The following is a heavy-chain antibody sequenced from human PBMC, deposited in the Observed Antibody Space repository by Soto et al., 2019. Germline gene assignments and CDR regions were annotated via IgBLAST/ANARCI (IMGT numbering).Heavy chain of an antibody. D-gene: IGHD6-6*01. CDR3: AISIAARPYYYYMDV. Sequence: SETLSLTCAVSSGSISSSNWWSWVRQPPGKGLEWIGEIYHSGSTNYNPSLKSRVTISVDKSKNQFSLKLSSVTAADTAVYYCAISIAARPYYYYMDVRGKGTTVTVSS. V-gene: IGHV4-4*02. J-gene: IGHJ6*03. CDR2: IYHSGST. CDR1: SGSISSSNW.